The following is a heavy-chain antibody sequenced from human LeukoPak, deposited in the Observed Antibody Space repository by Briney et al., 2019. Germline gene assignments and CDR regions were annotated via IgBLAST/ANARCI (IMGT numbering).Heavy chain of an antibody. CDR2: IYYSGST. D-gene: IGHD5-24*01. Sequence: PSETLSLTCTVSGGSISSSSYYWGWIRQPPGKGLEWIGSIYYSGSTNYNPSLKSRVTISVDTSKNQFSLKLSSVTAADTTVYYCARGKRWLQLVGYFDYWGQGTLVTVSS. CDR1: GGSISSSSYY. V-gene: IGHV4-39*07. J-gene: IGHJ4*02. CDR3: ARGKRWLQLVGYFDY.